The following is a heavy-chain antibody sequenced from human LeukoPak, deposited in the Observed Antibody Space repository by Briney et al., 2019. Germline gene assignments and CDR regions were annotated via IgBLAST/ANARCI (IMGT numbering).Heavy chain of an antibody. CDR2: IYHTGST. CDR1: GYSISRGCY. V-gene: IGHV4-38-2*01. J-gene: IGHJ4*02. CDR3: ARAGWIITSGIDY. D-gene: IGHD3-10*01. Sequence: SETLSLTCGVSGYSISRGCYWAWIRQPPGKGLEWIGTIYHTGSTYYTPSLGSRVTISVDTSKNEFSLNLNSVTAADTAVYYCARAGWIITSGIDYWGQGALVTVSS.